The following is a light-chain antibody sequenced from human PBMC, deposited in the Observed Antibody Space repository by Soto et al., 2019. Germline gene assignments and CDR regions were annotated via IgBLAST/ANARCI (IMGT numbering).Light chain of an antibody. V-gene: IGLV2-8*01. CDR3: RSYAGSNFYV. Sequence: QSALTQPPSASGSPGQSVTISCTGTSSDVGGYNYVSWYQQHPGKAPKLMIYEVSKRPSGVPDRFSGSKSDNTASLTVSGLQAEDEADYYCRSYAGSNFYVFGTGTKVTVL. CDR1: SSDVGGYNY. CDR2: EVS. J-gene: IGLJ1*01.